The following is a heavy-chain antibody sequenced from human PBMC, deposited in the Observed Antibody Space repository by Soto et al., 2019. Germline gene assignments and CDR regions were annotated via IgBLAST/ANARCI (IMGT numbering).Heavy chain of an antibody. CDR1: GFTFSSYA. CDR3: AKAPLSMVRGVIITDYYYYYMDV. D-gene: IGHD3-10*01. Sequence: GGSLRLSCAASGFTFSSYAMSWVRQAPGKGLEWVSAISGSGGSTYYADSVKGRFTISRDNSKNTLYLQMNSLRAEDTAVYYCAKAPLSMVRGVIITDYYYYYMDVWGKGTTVTVSS. CDR2: ISGSGGST. V-gene: IGHV3-23*01. J-gene: IGHJ6*03.